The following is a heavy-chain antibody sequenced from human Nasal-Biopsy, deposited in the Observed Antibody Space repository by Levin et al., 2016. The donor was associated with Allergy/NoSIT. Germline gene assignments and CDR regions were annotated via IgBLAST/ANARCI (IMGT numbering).Heavy chain of an antibody. CDR2: INPDSGDT. V-gene: IGHV1-2*02. CDR3: ARRRTDVAHSYYHHGLDV. CDR1: GYTFTAYY. Sequence: ASVKVSCKASGYTFTAYYIHWVRQAPGQGLEWMGWINPDSGDTNYAQKFQGRVTMTRDSSNIGYMELSRLRSDDTAVYFCARRRTDVAHSYYHHGLDVWGQGTTVIVSS. J-gene: IGHJ6*02. D-gene: IGHD5-12*01.